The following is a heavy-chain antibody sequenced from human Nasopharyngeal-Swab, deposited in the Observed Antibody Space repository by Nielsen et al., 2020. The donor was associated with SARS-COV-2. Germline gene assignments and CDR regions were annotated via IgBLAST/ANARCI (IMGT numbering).Heavy chain of an antibody. D-gene: IGHD3-10*01. Sequence: GESLKISCAASGFTFSSYSMNWVRQAPGKGLEWVSSISSSSSYIYYAGSVKGRFTISRDNAKNSLYLQMNSLRAEDTAVYYCARDPFSGYWGQGTLVTVSS. CDR3: ARDPFSGY. J-gene: IGHJ4*02. CDR1: GFTFSSYS. CDR2: ISSSSSYI. V-gene: IGHV3-21*01.